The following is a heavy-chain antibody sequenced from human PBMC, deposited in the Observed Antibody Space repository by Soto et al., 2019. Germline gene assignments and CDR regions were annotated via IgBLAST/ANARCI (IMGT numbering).Heavy chain of an antibody. V-gene: IGHV3-74*01. CDR3: ARDHYDKHLDY. CDR1: GFPFSSYW. J-gene: IGHJ4*02. CDR2: INSDGSST. Sequence: LRVSCGASGFPFSSYWMHWVRQAPGKGLVWVSRINSDGSSTSYADSVKGRFTISRDNAKNTLYLQMNSLRAEDTAVYYCARDHYDKHLDYWGQGTLVTVSS. D-gene: IGHD3-9*01.